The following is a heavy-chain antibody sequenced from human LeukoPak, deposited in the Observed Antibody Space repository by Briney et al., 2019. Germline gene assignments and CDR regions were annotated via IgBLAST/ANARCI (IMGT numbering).Heavy chain of an antibody. CDR3: AYDSSGPMGGFDY. Sequence: GGSLRLSCAASGFTFSSYWMHWVRQAPGKGLVWVSRINSDGSSTSYADSVKGRFTISRDNAKNTLYLQMNSLRAEDTAVYYCAYDSSGPMGGFDYWGQGTLVTVSS. V-gene: IGHV3-74*01. D-gene: IGHD3-22*01. CDR1: GFTFSSYW. CDR2: INSDGSST. J-gene: IGHJ4*02.